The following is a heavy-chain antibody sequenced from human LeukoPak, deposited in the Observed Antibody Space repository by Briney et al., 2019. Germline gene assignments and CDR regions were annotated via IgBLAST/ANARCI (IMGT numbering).Heavy chain of an antibody. CDR3: ATRRVGYSSSWYNWFDP. Sequence: PSETLSLTCAVYGGSFSGYYWSWIRQPPGKGLEWIGEINHSGSTNYNPSLKSRVTISVDTSKNQFSLKLSSVTAADTAVYYCATRRVGYSSSWYNWFDPWGQGTLVTVSS. CDR1: GGSFSGYY. J-gene: IGHJ5*02. CDR2: INHSGST. D-gene: IGHD6-13*01. V-gene: IGHV4-34*01.